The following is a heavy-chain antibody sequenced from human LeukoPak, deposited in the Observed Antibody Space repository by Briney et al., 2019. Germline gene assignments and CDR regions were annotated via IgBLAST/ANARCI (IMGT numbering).Heavy chain of an antibody. CDR2: FHHTGGN. CDR1: GYSIFSGYY. J-gene: IGHJ4*01. CDR3: GAYDSSVRLDF. Sequence: PSKTLSLTCTVFGYSIFSGYYWGWIRQAPGKGLEWIGSFHHTGGNHYNPSLQSRVTISVDTTGNELSLEMSSVTAADTAVYFCGAYDSSVRLDFWGHGTRVTVSS. D-gene: IGHD3-22*01. V-gene: IGHV4-38-2*02.